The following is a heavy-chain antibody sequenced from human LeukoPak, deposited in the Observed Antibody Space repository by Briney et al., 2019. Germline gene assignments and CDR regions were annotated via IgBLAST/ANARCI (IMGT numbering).Heavy chain of an antibody. CDR1: GFTFSSYA. J-gene: IGHJ4*02. V-gene: IGHV3-23*01. Sequence: GGSLRLSCAASGFTFSSYAMSWVRQAPGKGLEWVSAISGSGGSTYYADSVKGRFTISRDNSKNTLYLQMNSLRAEDTAVYYCAKDRDHDGYPEGFDYWGWGTLVTVSS. CDR3: AKDRDHDGYPEGFDY. D-gene: IGHD5-18*01. CDR2: ISGSGGST.